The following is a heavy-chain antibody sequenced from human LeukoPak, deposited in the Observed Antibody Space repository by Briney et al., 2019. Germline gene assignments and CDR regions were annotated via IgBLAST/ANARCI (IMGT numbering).Heavy chain of an antibody. J-gene: IGHJ4*01. V-gene: IGHV4-59*01. CDR2: IYYSGSA. D-gene: IGHD5-12*01. CDR3: ARTGVVATSYFFGY. CDR1: GDSISSYY. Sequence: SETLSLTCIVSGDSISSYYWSWIRQPPGKGLEWIGFIYYSGSANYNPSLRSRVTISVDTSKNQFSLKLTSVTAADTAVYYCARTGVVATSYFFGYWGHGTLVTVSS.